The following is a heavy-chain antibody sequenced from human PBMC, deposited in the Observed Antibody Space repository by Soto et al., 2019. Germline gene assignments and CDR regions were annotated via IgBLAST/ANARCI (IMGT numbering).Heavy chain of an antibody. Sequence: QVQLVQSGAEVKKPGSSVKVSCKASGGTFSSYAISWVRQAPGQGLEWMGGIIPIFGTANYAQKFQGRVTITADESTSTAYMELSSLRSEDTAVYYCATKIAVAGPSVYYYYYGMDVWGQGTTVTVSS. D-gene: IGHD6-19*01. V-gene: IGHV1-69*01. CDR2: IIPIFGTA. CDR1: GGTFSSYA. CDR3: ATKIAVAGPSVYYYYYGMDV. J-gene: IGHJ6*02.